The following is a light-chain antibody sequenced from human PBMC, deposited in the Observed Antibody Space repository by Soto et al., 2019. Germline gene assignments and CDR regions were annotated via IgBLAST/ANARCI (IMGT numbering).Light chain of an antibody. V-gene: IGKV1-39*01. Sequence: DIQMTQSPSALSASVGDRVTISCRSSQHIATYLNWYQHKPGKAPKLLVYAASTLQGGVPSRFSGSGSGTDFRLTISSLQPDDFATYYRQQSSTSPRTFGQGTKVDLK. J-gene: IGKJ1*01. CDR3: QQSSTSPRT. CDR1: QHIATY. CDR2: AAS.